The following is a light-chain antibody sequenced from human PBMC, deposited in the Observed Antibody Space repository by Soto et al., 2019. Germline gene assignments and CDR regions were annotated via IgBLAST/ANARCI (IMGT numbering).Light chain of an antibody. CDR1: SSDVGSYNL. V-gene: IGLV2-23*01. CDR2: EGT. J-gene: IGLJ2*01. Sequence: QSALTQPASLSGSPGQSITISCTGTSSDVGSYNLVSWYQQHPAKAPKLMIYEGTKRPSGVSNRFSGSKSGNTASLTISGLQAEDEADYYCCSYSRTSTLLFGGGTKLTVL. CDR3: CSYSRTSTLL.